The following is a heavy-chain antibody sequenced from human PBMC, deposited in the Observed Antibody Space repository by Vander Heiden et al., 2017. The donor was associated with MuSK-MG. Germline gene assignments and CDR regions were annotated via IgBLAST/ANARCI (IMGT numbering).Heavy chain of an antibody. J-gene: IGHJ4*02. CDR1: GITFRCYG. Sequence: QVQLVESGGGVVQPGRSLRLSCAACGITFRCYGMLWVRQAQGKGLEWVAVISYDGSNKYYADSVRGRFTISRDNSKNTLYLQMNSLRDEDTAVYYGAKDSLLGFGGGAYFDYWGQGTLVTVSS. V-gene: IGHV3-30*18. CDR3: AKDSLLGFGGGAYFDY. CDR2: ISYDGSNK. D-gene: IGHD3-10*01.